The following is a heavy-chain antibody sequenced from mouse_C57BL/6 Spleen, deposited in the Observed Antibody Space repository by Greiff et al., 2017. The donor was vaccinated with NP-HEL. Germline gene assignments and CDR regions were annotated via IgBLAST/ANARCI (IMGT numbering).Heavy chain of an antibody. Sequence: DVQLQESGPGLVKPSQSLSLTCSVTGYSITSGYYWNWIRQFPGNKLEWMGYISYDGSNNYNPSLKNRISITRDTSKNQFFLKLNSVTTEDTATYYCAREGDDDDFDYWGQGTTLTVSS. CDR1: GYSITSGYY. D-gene: IGHD2-4*01. CDR3: AREGDDDDFDY. V-gene: IGHV3-6*01. CDR2: ISYDGSN. J-gene: IGHJ2*01.